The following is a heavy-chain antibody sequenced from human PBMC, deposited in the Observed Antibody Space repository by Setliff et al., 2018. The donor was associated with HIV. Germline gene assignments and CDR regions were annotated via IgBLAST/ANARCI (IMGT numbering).Heavy chain of an antibody. D-gene: IGHD4-4*01. CDR2: INAGNGDT. V-gene: IGHV1-3*01. J-gene: IGHJ6*02. CDR3: ARDSGDDYSDYYYYGMDV. Sequence: ASVKVSCKASGYTFTNYAMHWVRQAPGQRLEWMGWINAGNGDTKYSQKFQGRVTFTWDTSASTAYMQLSSLRSEDTALYYCARDSGDDYSDYYYYGMDVWGQGTTVTVSS. CDR1: GYTFTNYA.